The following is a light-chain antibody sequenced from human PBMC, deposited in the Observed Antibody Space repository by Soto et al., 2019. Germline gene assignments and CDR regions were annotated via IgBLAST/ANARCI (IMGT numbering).Light chain of an antibody. CDR1: TSDVGGYDY. CDR3: SSSTISRTLL. V-gene: IGLV2-14*03. CDR2: DVS. J-gene: IGLJ2*01. Sequence: QSALTQPASVSGSPGQSITISCTGSTSDVGGYDYVSWYQQHPGKAPKLMTYDVSNRPSGVSNRFSGSKSGNTASLTISGLQAEDEADYYCSSSTISRTLLFGGGTKLTVL.